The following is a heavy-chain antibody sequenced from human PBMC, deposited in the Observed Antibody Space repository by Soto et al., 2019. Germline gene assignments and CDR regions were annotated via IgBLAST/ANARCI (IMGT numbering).Heavy chain of an antibody. Sequence: SETLSLTCTVSGGSISSGDYYWSWIRQPPGKGLEWIGYIYYSGSTYYNPSLKSRVSISVDTSKNQFSLNLSSVTAADTAVYYCARVTRGDNYGMDVWRQGTTVTVSS. CDR2: IYYSGST. CDR1: GGSISSGDYY. D-gene: IGHD3-10*01. J-gene: IGHJ6*02. CDR3: ARVTRGDNYGMDV. V-gene: IGHV4-30-4*01.